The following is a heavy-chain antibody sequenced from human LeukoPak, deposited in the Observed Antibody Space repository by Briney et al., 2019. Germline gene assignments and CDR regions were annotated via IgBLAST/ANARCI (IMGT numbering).Heavy chain of an antibody. CDR3: AREAPLIAVAGTYYYYYYGMDV. CDR1: GDSVSSNSAT. J-gene: IGHJ6*02. D-gene: IGHD6-19*01. V-gene: IGHV6-1*01. CDR2: TYYRSKWYN. Sequence: SQTLSLTCAISGDSVSSNSATWNWIRQSPSRGLEWLGRTYYRSKWYNDYAVSVESRITINPDTSKNQFSLQLNSVTPEDTAVYYCAREAPLIAVAGTYYYYYYGMDVWGQGTTVTVSS.